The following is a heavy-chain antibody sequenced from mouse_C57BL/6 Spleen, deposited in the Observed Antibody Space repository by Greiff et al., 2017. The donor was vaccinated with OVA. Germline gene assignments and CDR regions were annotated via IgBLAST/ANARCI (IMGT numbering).Heavy chain of an antibody. V-gene: IGHV1-52*01. D-gene: IGHD1-1*01. J-gene: IGHJ4*01. CDR1: GYTFTSYW. CDR2: IDPSDSET. Sequence: VQLQQPGAELVRPGSSVKLSCKASGYTFTSYWMHWVKQRPIQGLEWIGNIDPSDSETHYNQKFKDKATLTVDKSSSTAYMQLSSLTSEDSAVYYCARTTVVALDYWGQGTSVTVSS. CDR3: ARTTVVALDY.